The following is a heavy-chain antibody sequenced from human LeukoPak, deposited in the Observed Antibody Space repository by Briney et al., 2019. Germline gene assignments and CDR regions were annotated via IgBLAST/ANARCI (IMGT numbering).Heavy chain of an antibody. Sequence: SETLSLTCTVSGGSFNSSYWSWVRQPPAKGLEGIGFISNSGSTNYIPSFPRRLTISVDTSNNQVSLRLTSVTAADTAVYYCARHARGYSFGAWFDPWGQGVLVTVSS. CDR3: ARHARGYSFGAWFDP. CDR1: GGSFNSSY. D-gene: IGHD5-12*01. CDR2: ISNSGST. V-gene: IGHV4-59*01. J-gene: IGHJ5*02.